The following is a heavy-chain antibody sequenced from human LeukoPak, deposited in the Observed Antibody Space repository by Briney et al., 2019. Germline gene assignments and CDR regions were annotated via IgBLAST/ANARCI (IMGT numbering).Heavy chain of an antibody. CDR1: GYTFTSYY. D-gene: IGHD3-3*01. CDR3: ARDGLLLAETFTIFGVVINDAFDI. Sequence: ASVMVSCKASGYTFTSYYMHWVRQAPGQGLEWMGIINPSGGSTSYAQKFQGRVTMTRDASTSTVYMELSSLRSEDTAVYYCARDGLLLAETFTIFGVVINDAFDIWGQGTMVTVSS. V-gene: IGHV1-46*01. J-gene: IGHJ3*02. CDR2: INPSGGST.